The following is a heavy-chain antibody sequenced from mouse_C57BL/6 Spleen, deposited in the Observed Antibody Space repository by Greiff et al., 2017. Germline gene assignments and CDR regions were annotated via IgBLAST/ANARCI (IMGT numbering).Heavy chain of an antibody. D-gene: IGHD1-1*01. CDR3: ARFPFITTVVAGYYFDY. J-gene: IGHJ2*01. CDR1: GYTFTSYW. Sequence: QQSCKASGYTFTSYWMQWVKQRPGQGLEWIGEIDPSDSYTNYNQKFKGKATLTVDTSSSTAYMQLSSLTSEDSAVYYCARFPFITTVVAGYYFDYWGQGTTLTVSS. CDR2: IDPSDSYT. V-gene: IGHV1-50*01.